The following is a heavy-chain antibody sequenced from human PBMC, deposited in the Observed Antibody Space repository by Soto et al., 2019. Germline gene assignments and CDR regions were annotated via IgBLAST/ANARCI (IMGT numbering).Heavy chain of an antibody. CDR3: TRSIVGTTSSYY. Sequence: EVQLVESGGGLVQPGGSLRLSCAGSGFTFNDYYIDWVRQAPGKGLEWVGRSRDKGNSYSTDYAASVKGRFTVSRDASKNSLYLQMNSLKTEDTALYYCTRSIVGTTSSYYWGQGTLVTVSS. CDR2: SRDKGNSYST. CDR1: GFTFNDYY. V-gene: IGHV3-72*01. D-gene: IGHD1-26*01. J-gene: IGHJ4*02.